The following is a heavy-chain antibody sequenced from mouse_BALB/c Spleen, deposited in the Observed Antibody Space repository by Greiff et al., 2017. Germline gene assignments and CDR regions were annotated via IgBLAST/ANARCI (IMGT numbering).Heavy chain of an antibody. CDR2: ISSGSSTI. V-gene: IGHV5-17*02. CDR1: GFTFSSFG. CDR3: ARSSYDYDFDY. D-gene: IGHD2-4*01. J-gene: IGHJ2*01. Sequence: EVKVEESGGGLVQPGGSRKLSCAASGFTFSSFGMHWVRQAPEKGLEWVAYISSGSSTIYYADTVKGRFTISRDNPKNTLFLQMTSLRSEDTAMFYCARSSYDYDFDYWGQGTTLTVSS.